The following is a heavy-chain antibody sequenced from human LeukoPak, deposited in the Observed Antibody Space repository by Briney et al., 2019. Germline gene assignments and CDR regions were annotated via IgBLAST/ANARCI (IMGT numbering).Heavy chain of an antibody. CDR2: IEGDGSEK. D-gene: IGHD4-17*01. CDR1: GFTFSTSW. CDR3: AKYSGAYAIEY. Sequence: GGSLRLSCAASGFTFSTSWMSWVRQAPGKGLEWVANIEGDGSEKQYVDSVMGRFTVSRDNAKNSLYLQMNILRGDDTAVYYCAKYSGAYAIEYWGQGTLVTVSS. J-gene: IGHJ4*02. V-gene: IGHV3-7*02.